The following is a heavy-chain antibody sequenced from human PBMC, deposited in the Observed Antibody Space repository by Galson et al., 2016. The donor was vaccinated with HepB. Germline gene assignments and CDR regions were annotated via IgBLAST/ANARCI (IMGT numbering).Heavy chain of an antibody. V-gene: IGHV5-51*01. CDR3: ARSKDTYYYDRRGYYKYPMDV. J-gene: IGHJ6*02. CDR1: GYSFTNYW. Sequence: QSGAEVKKPGQSLKISCTGFGYSFTNYWIGWVRQMPGKGLEWMGIIYPGDSDTTYSPPFQGQVTISADKSISTAYLQWSSLKASDTAMYYCARSKDTYYYDRRGYYKYPMDVWGQGTTVTVSS. CDR2: IYPGDSDT. D-gene: IGHD3-22*01.